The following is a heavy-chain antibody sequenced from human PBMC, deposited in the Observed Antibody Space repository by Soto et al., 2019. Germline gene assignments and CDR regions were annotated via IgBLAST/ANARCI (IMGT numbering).Heavy chain of an antibody. J-gene: IGHJ5*02. CDR1: GFTFSSYS. D-gene: IGHD3-9*01. CDR2: ISTTRSKI. CDR3: ARDATPFEYYDILTGPDP. Sequence: GSLRLSCAASGFTFSSYSMNWVRQAPGKCLEWVSAISTTRSKIYYADSVKGRFTISRDNSKNTLYLQMNSLRAEDTAVYYCARDATPFEYYDILTGPDPWGQGTLVTVSS. V-gene: IGHV3-21*01.